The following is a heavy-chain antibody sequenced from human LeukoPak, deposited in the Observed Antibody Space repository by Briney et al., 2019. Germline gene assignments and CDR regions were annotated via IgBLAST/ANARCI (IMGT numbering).Heavy chain of an antibody. Sequence: PGGSLRLSCAASGFTFSSYSMNWVRQAPGKGLEWVSSISSSSSYIYYADSVKGRFTISRDNAKNSLYLQMNSLRAEDTAVYYCASPWGDVSGAFDIWGQGTMVTVSS. CDR3: ASPWGDVSGAFDI. J-gene: IGHJ3*02. V-gene: IGHV3-21*01. D-gene: IGHD3-16*01. CDR2: ISSSSSYI. CDR1: GFTFSSYS.